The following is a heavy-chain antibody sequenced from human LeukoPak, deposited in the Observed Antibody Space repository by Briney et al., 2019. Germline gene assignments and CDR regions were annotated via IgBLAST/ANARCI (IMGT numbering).Heavy chain of an antibody. D-gene: IGHD3-3*01. V-gene: IGHV4-59*01. CDR3: ARTRSPNYDFWSGHYFWFDP. CDR2: IYYSGST. Sequence: SETLSLTCTVSGGSISSYYWSWIRQPPGKGLEWIGYIYYSGSTNYNPSLKSRVTISVDTSKNQFSLKLSSVTAADTAVYYCARTRSPNYDFWSGHYFWFDPWGQGTLVTVSS. CDR1: GGSISSYY. J-gene: IGHJ5*02.